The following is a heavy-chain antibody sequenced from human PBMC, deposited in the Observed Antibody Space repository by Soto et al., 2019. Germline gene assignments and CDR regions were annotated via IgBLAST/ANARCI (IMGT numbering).Heavy chain of an antibody. CDR1: GFTFDDYG. V-gene: IGHV3-9*01. J-gene: IGHJ6*02. CDR3: AKDMQQAVAGTVYYYYYGMDV. D-gene: IGHD6-19*01. Sequence: GGSMRLSWAACGFTFDDYGMHWVRQDPGKGLEWVSSISWNTGSIGYADSVKGRFTISRDNAKNSLYLQMNSLRAEDTALYYCAKDMQQAVAGTVYYYYYGMDVWGQGTTVTVSS. CDR2: ISWNTGSI.